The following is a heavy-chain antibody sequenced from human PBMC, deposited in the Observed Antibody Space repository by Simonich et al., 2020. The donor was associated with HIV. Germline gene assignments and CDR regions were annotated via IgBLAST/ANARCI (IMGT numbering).Heavy chain of an antibody. V-gene: IGHV4-34*01. CDR2: INHSGST. CDR3: ARAGRGSGSSFYWYFDL. J-gene: IGHJ2*01. Sequence: QVQLQESGPGLVKPSETLSLTCAVYGGSFSGYYWNWIRQPPGKGLEWIGEINHSGSTNCNPSLKRRVTISVDTSKNQFSLKLSSVTAADTAVYYCARAGRGSGSSFYWYFDLWGRGTLVTVSS. CDR1: GGSFSGYY. D-gene: IGHD1-26*01.